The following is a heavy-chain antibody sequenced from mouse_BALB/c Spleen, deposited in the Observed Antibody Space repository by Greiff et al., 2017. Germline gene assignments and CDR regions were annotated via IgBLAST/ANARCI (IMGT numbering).Heavy chain of an antibody. D-gene: IGHD4-1*02. CDR2: ISSGGSYT. Sequence: EVKLEESGGGLVKPGGSLKLSCAASGFTFSSYTMSWVRQTPEKRLEWVATISSGGSYTYYPDSVKGRFTISRDNAKNTLYLQMSSLKSEDTAMYYCTRAQLGQGWGQGTLVTVSA. CDR3: TRAQLGQG. J-gene: IGHJ3*01. V-gene: IGHV5-6-4*01. CDR1: GFTFSSYT.